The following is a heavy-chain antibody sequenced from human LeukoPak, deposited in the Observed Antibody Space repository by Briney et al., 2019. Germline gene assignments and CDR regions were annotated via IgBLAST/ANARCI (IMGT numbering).Heavy chain of an antibody. V-gene: IGHV3-21*01. CDR1: GFTFSSYS. J-gene: IGHJ4*02. CDR2: ISSSSSYI. D-gene: IGHD3-22*01. CDR3: ARRPNYYYDSSGYGY. Sequence: GGSLRLSCAASGFTFSSYSMNWVRQAPGKGLEWVSSISSSSSYISYADSVKGRFTISRDNAKNSLYLQMNSLRAEDTAVYYCARRPNYYYDSSGYGYWGQGTLVTVSS.